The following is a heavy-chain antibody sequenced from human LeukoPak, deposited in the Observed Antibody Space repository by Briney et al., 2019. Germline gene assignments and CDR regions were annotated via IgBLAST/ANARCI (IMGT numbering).Heavy chain of an antibody. Sequence: GGSLRLSCAASGFTVSSNYMSWVRQAAGKGLEWVSVIYSGGNTYYADSVKRRFTISRDNSNNTLFLQMDSLRADDTAVYYCARGGRAGWSGSYEDSFDIWGQGTMVTVSS. CDR1: GFTVSSNY. D-gene: IGHD1-26*01. CDR2: IYSGGNT. J-gene: IGHJ3*02. V-gene: IGHV3-53*01. CDR3: ARGGRAGWSGSYEDSFDI.